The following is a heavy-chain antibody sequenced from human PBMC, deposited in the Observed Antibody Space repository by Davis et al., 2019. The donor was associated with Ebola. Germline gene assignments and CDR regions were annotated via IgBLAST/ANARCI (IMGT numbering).Heavy chain of an antibody. CDR3: ARVVVVIRRNYYMDV. Sequence: SVKVFCKASGGTFSSYAISRVRQAPGQGLEWMGGIIPIFGTANYAQKFQGRVTITADESTSTAYMELSSLRSEDTAVYYCARVVVVIRRNYYMDVWGKGTTVTVSS. V-gene: IGHV1-69*13. D-gene: IGHD3-22*01. CDR1: GGTFSSYA. J-gene: IGHJ6*03. CDR2: IIPIFGTA.